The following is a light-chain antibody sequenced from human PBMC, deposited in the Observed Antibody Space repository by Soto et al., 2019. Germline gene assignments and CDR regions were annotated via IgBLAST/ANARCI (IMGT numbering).Light chain of an antibody. Sequence: DIPMTQSPSSLSASVGDRVTITCQASQDISNYLNWYQQKPGKAPKLLIYDASNLETGVPSRFSGSGSGTDFTFTISSLQPEDSATYYCQQYDNLPPFTFGPGTKVDIK. CDR3: QQYDNLPPFT. CDR2: DAS. V-gene: IGKV1-33*01. CDR1: QDISNY. J-gene: IGKJ3*01.